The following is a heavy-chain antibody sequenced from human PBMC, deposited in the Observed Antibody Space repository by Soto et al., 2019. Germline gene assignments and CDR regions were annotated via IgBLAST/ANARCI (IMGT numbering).Heavy chain of an antibody. V-gene: IGHV3-30*18. D-gene: IGHD2-15*01. J-gene: IGHJ3*01. Sequence: QVQLVESGGGVVQPGRSLRLSCAASGFTFSSYGMHWVRQAPGKGLEWVAVISNDGRNKYYVDSVKGRFNISRDNSKNTMYLQMNSLRAEDTAVYYCAKEIVVVEAATPFVFDFWGQGTMVTVSS. CDR2: ISNDGRNK. CDR1: GFTFSSYG. CDR3: AKEIVVVEAATPFVFDF.